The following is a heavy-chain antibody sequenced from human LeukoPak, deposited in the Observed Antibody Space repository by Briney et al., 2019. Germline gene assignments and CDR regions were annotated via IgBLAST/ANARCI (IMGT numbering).Heavy chain of an antibody. J-gene: IGHJ4*02. CDR3: ASPDDYGVDY. CDR2: IYHSGST. V-gene: IGHV4-39*07. CDR1: GVSISSSNSY. D-gene: IGHD4-17*01. Sequence: SETLSLTCTVSGVSISSSNSYWGWIRQPPGKGLEWIGSIYHSGSTYYNPSLKSRVTISVDTSKNQFSLKLSSVTAADTAVYYCASPDDYGVDYWGQGTLVTVSS.